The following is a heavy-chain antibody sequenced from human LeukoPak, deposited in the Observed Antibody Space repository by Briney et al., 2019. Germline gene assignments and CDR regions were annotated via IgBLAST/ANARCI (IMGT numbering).Heavy chain of an antibody. Sequence: SVKVSCKASGGTFSSYAISWVRQAPGQGLEWMGGIIPIFGTANYAQKFQGRVTITADESTSTAYMELSSLRSEDTAVYYCAIYCGGVLVQLERGAPFDIWGQGTMGTASS. CDR3: AIYCGGVLVQLERGAPFDI. CDR2: IIPIFGTA. CDR1: GGTFSSYA. J-gene: IGHJ3*02. D-gene: IGHD1-1*01. V-gene: IGHV1-69*13.